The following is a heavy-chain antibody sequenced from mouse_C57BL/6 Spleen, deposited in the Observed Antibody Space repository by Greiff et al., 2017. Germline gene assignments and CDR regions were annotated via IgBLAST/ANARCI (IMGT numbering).Heavy chain of an antibody. V-gene: IGHV1-78*01. D-gene: IGHD3-3*01. CDR2: IYPSDGST. CDR1: GYTFTDHT. CDR3: ARGGTPYYYAMDY. Sequence: VQLQESDAELVKPGASVKISCKVSGYTFTDHTIHWMKQRPEQGLEWIGYIYPSDGSTKYNEKFKGKATLTADKSSSTAYMQLNSLTSEDSAVYFCARGGTPYYYAMDYWGQGTSVTVSS. J-gene: IGHJ4*01.